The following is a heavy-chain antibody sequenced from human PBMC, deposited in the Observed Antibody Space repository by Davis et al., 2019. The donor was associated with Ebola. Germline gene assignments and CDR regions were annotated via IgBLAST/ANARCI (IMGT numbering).Heavy chain of an antibody. CDR1: GYTFNGYH. CDR2: INPYSGGT. J-gene: IGHJ3*02. CDR3: ARVSRKISTGWYRFDAFDI. Sequence: ASVKVSCKASGYTFNGYHIHWVRQAPGQGLEWMGRINPYSGGTNYAQKFQGRVTMTRDTSISTAYMELSSLRSDDTAVYYCARVSRKISTGWYRFDAFDIWGQGTLVTVSS. V-gene: IGHV1-2*06. D-gene: IGHD6-19*01.